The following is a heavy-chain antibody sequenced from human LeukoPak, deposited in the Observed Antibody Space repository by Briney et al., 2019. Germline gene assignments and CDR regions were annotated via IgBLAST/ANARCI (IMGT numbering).Heavy chain of an antibody. Sequence: SETLSLTCTVSGGSISSSSYYWGWIRQPPGKGLEWIGSIYYSGSTYYNPSLKSRVTISVDTSKNQFSLKLSSVTAADTAVYYCARHVRTLEWLVRPPYYFDYWGQGTLVTVSS. CDR2: IYYSGST. J-gene: IGHJ4*02. V-gene: IGHV4-39*01. D-gene: IGHD6-19*01. CDR3: ARHVRTLEWLVRPPYYFDY. CDR1: GGSISSSSYY.